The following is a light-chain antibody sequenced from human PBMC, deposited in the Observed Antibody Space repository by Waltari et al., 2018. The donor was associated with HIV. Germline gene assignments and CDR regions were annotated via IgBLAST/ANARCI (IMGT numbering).Light chain of an antibody. CDR1: SSDVGGYNY. V-gene: IGLV2-14*01. Sequence: QSALTQPASVSGSPGQSITISCTGTSSDVGGYNYVPWYQQHPGKAPKLMIYEVTNRPSGVSNRFSGSKSVNTASLTISGLQAEDEADYYCNSYTISSTLGVFGGGTKLTVL. CDR3: NSYTISSTLGV. CDR2: EVT. J-gene: IGLJ3*02.